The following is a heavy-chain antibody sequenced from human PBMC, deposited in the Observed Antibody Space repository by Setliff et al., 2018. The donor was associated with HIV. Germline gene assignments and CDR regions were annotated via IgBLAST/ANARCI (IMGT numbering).Heavy chain of an antibody. D-gene: IGHD1-1*01. V-gene: IGHV4-39*01. Sequence: SETLSLTCTVSGGSISSSSYYWSWIRQPPGKGLEWIGSIYYSGSTYYNPSLKSRVTISVDTSKNQFSLKLSSVTAADTAVYYCARQPHGTTSSYELDYWGQGTLVTVSS. J-gene: IGHJ4*02. CDR2: IYYSGST. CDR3: ARQPHGTTSSYELDY. CDR1: GGSISSSSYY.